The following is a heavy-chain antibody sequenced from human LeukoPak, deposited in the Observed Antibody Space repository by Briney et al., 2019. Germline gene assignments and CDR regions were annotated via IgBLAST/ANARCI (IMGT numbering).Heavy chain of an antibody. CDR2: ISGSGGST. CDR1: GFTFSSYA. CDR3: AKAVQGEQLGLDY. Sequence: TGGSLRLSCAASGFTFSSYAMSWVRQAPGKGLEWVSAISGSGGSTYYADSVKGRFTISRDNSKNTLYLQMNSLRAEDTAVYYCAKAVQGEQLGLDYWGQGTLVTVSS. V-gene: IGHV3-23*01. J-gene: IGHJ4*02. D-gene: IGHD6-6*01.